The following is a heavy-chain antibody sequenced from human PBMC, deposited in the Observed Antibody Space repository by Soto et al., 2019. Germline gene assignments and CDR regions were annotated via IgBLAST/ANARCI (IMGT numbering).Heavy chain of an antibody. V-gene: IGHV3-23*01. CDR1: GFTFSSYA. Sequence: EVQLLESGGGLVQPGGSLRLSCAASGFTFSSYAMSWVRQAPGKGLEWVSAISGSGGSTYYTDSVKGRFTISRDNSKNTLYPQMNSLRAEDTAVYYCAKDKMAARPRGYFDYWGQGTLVTVSS. CDR2: ISGSGGST. CDR3: AKDKMAARPRGYFDY. J-gene: IGHJ4*02. D-gene: IGHD6-6*01.